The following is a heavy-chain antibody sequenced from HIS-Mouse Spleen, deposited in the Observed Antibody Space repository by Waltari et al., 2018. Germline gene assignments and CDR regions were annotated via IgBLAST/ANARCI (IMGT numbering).Heavy chain of an antibody. CDR2: IRSKANSYAT. V-gene: IGHV3-73*01. J-gene: IGHJ6*02. CDR1: GFTFSGPA. Sequence: EVQLVESGGGLVQPGGSLKLSCAASGFTFSGPAMHWVRQASGKGLGWVGRIRSKANSYATAYAASVKGRFTISRDDSKNTAYLQMNSLKTEDTAVYYCTRLVNYYYGMDVWGQGTTVTVSS. CDR3: TRLVNYYYGMDV.